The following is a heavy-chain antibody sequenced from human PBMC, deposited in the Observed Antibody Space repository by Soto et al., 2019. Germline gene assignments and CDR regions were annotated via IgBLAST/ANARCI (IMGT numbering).Heavy chain of an antibody. CDR1: GGSFSGYY. CDR3: APQRITMIVVVITPTSSGSYYFDY. J-gene: IGHJ4*02. D-gene: IGHD3-22*01. CDR2: INHSGST. V-gene: IGHV4-34*01. Sequence: SETLSLTCAVYGGSFSGYYWSWIRQPPGKGLEWIGEINHSGSTNYNPSLKSRVTISVDTSKNQFSLKLSSVTAADTAVYYCAPQRITMIVVVITPTSSGSYYFDYWGQGTLVTVSS.